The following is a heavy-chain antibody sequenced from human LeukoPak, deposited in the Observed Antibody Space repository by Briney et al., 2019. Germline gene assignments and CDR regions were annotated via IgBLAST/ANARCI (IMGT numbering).Heavy chain of an antibody. CDR2: IWYDGSNK. CDR1: GFTFSSYG. D-gene: IGHD2-15*01. Sequence: GRSLRLSCAASGFTFSSYGMHWVRQAPGKGLEWVAVIWYDGSNKYYADSVKGRFTISRDNSKNTLYLQMNSLRAEDTAVYYCARDNCSGGSCSADYWGQGTLVTVSS. CDR3: ARDNCSGGSCSADY. V-gene: IGHV3-33*01. J-gene: IGHJ4*02.